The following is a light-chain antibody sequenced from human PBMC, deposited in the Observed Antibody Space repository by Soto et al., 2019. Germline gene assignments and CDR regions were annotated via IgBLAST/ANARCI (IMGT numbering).Light chain of an antibody. CDR3: QQYRDWPPYT. J-gene: IGKJ2*01. Sequence: EIVMTQSPVTLSVSPGERATLSCRASQSVGSNLAWYQQKPGQAPRLLIYATSKRAAGIPARFSGSGYGTEFTLTISSLQSEDFAVYYCQQYRDWPPYTFGQGTKLGIK. CDR1: QSVGSN. V-gene: IGKV3-15*01. CDR2: ATS.